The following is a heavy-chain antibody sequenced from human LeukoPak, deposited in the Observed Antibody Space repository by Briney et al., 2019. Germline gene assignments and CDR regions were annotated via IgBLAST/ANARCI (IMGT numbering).Heavy chain of an antibody. Sequence: PGGSLRLSCAASGFTFSSYSMNWVRQAPGKGLEWVSSISSSSSYIYYADSVKGRFTISRDNSKNTLYLQMNSLRAEDTAVYYCARGSLGALTPFDIWGQGTMVTVSS. CDR3: ARGSLGALTPFDI. CDR1: GFTFSSYS. V-gene: IGHV3-21*04. J-gene: IGHJ3*02. D-gene: IGHD4/OR15-4a*01. CDR2: ISSSSSYI.